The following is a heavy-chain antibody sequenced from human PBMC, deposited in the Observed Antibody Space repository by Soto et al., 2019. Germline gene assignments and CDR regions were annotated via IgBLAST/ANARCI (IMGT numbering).Heavy chain of an antibody. Sequence: PSETLSLTCAVYGGSFSGYYWSWIRQPPGKGLEWIGEINHSGSTNYNPSLKSRVTISVDTSKNQFSLKLSSVTAADTAVYYCATDRDATSFYSHRLWFDPWGQGTLVTVSS. D-gene: IGHD4-4*01. V-gene: IGHV4-34*01. CDR1: GGSFSGYY. J-gene: IGHJ5*02. CDR3: ATDRDATSFYSHRLWFDP. CDR2: INHSGST.